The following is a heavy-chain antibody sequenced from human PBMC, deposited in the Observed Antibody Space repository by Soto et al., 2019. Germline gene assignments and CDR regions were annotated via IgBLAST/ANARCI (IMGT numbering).Heavy chain of an antibody. CDR3: ARAKAQQVAYFDY. Sequence: GGSLRLSCSASGFTFGSYDMHWVRQAPGKGLEWVSSIGTSSRYNYYADSVKGRFTVSRDNARNSLYLQMTSLRVEDTAVYFCARAKAQQVAYFDYWGQGTLVPVSS. J-gene: IGHJ4*02. D-gene: IGHD6-13*01. CDR1: GFTFGSYD. V-gene: IGHV3-21*01. CDR2: IGTSSRYN.